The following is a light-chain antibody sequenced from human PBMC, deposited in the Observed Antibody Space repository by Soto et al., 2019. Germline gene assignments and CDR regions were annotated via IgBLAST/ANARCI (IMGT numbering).Light chain of an antibody. CDR1: QSVRTK. Sequence: EIVMTQSPGTLSVSPGEGATLFCRASQSVRTKLAWYQQRAGQAPRILMYGASTRAAGIPDRFSGSGSGTEFTLTISSLQSEDFAVYYCQQYNSWPPITFGQGTRLEIK. CDR2: GAS. V-gene: IGKV3-15*01. J-gene: IGKJ5*01. CDR3: QQYNSWPPIT.